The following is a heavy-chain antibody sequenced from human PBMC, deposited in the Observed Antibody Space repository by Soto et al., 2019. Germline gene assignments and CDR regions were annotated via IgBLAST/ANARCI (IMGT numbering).Heavy chain of an antibody. CDR3: ARGYYYDSSGSDFDY. D-gene: IGHD3-22*01. J-gene: IGHJ4*02. CDR1: GFTVSSNY. CDR2: IYSVGST. Sequence: PGGSLRLSCAASGFTVSSNYMSWVRQAPGKGLEWVSVIYSVGSTYYAGSVKGRFTISRDNSKNTLYLQMNSLRAEDTAVYYCARGYYYDSSGSDFDYWGQGTLVTVSS. V-gene: IGHV3-53*01.